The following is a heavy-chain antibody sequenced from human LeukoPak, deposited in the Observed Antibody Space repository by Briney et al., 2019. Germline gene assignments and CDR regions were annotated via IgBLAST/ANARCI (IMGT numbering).Heavy chain of an antibody. CDR1: GFTFSSYA. CDR3: AREGDSYTTYFDY. CDR2: ISYGGSDK. J-gene: IGHJ4*02. V-gene: IGHV3-30-3*01. Sequence: GGSLRLSCAASGFTFSSYAMHWVRQAPGKGLEWVALISYGGSDKYYADSVKGRFTISRDSSKNTLYLQMNSLRAEDTAVYYCAREGDSYTTYFDYWGQGTLVTVSS. D-gene: IGHD2-21*02.